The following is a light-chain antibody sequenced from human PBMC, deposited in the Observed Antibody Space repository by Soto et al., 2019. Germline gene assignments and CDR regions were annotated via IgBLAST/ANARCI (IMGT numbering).Light chain of an antibody. CDR1: SSDVGNYNL. CDR2: EVT. V-gene: IGLV2-23*02. Sequence: QSALTQPASVSGSPGQSITISCTGTSSDVGNYNLVSGYQHHPGTAPKLMVYEVTQRPSGVSSRFSGSKSGNTASLTISGLQAEEEADYAGGSAANRPYAVLFGGGTKGTVL. J-gene: IGLJ3*02. CDR3: GSAANRPYAVL.